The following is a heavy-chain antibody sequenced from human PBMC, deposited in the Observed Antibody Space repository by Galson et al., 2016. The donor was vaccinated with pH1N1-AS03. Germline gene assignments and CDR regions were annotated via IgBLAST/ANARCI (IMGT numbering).Heavy chain of an antibody. J-gene: IGHJ5*01. V-gene: IGHV4-38-2*01. CDR2: IYHTGTT. CDR1: GYSISSAYSISSAYY. D-gene: IGHD5-12*01. CDR3: ARRRVDINWLDP. Sequence: SETLSLTCAVSGYSISSAYSISSAYYWGWIRQAPGKGLEWIGSIYHTGTTYYNPSLKSRLTISMDTSKNQFSLNLNSVTAADTPAYYCARRRVDINWLDPWGQGTLVTVSS.